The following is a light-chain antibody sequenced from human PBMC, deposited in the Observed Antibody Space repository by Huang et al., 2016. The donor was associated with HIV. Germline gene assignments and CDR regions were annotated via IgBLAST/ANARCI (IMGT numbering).Light chain of an antibody. J-gene: IGKJ1*01. CDR3: QQRNNWPPWT. CDR1: QSIGSY. CDR2: DAA. V-gene: IGKV3-11*01. Sequence: EIVLTQSPATLSLSPGEGAPLSCRASQSIGSYLAWYQQRPGQAPRLLIYDAAIRATGIPARCSGRGSGTDFTLTISSLEPEDFAVYYCQQRNNWPPWTFGQGTKVELK.